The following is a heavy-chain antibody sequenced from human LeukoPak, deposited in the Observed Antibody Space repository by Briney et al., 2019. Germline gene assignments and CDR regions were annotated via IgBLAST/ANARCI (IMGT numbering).Heavy chain of an antibody. D-gene: IGHD1-26*01. J-gene: IGHJ4*02. CDR3: ARASSGSYSSSDY. Sequence: PGGSLRLSCAASGFTFSSYSMNWVRQAPGKGLEWVSYISSSSSTIYYADSVKGRFTISRDNAKNSLYLQMNSLRAEDTAVYYCARASSGSYSSSDYWGQGTLVTVSS. V-gene: IGHV3-48*01. CDR1: GFTFSSYS. CDR2: ISSSSSTI.